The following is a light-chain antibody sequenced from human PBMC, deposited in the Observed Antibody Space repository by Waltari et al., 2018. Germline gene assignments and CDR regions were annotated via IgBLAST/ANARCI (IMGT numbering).Light chain of an antibody. J-gene: IGLJ2*01. Sequence: SCTGTSSDVGGYNYVSWYQQHPGKAPKLMIYEVSKRPSGVPDRFSGSKSGNTASLTVSGLQAEDEADYYCSSYAGSNNLVFGGGTKLTVL. CDR3: SSYAGSNNLV. CDR1: SSDVGGYNY. V-gene: IGLV2-8*01. CDR2: EVS.